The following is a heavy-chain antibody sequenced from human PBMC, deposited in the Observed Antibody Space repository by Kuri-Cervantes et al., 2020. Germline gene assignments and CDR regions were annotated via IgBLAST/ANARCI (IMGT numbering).Heavy chain of an antibody. CDR2: IYYSGST. CDR3: ARRYWAGPFDY. D-gene: IGHD2-15*01. Sequence: GSLRLSCTVSGGSISSYYWSWIRQPAGKGLEWIGYIYYSGSTNYNPSLKSRVTMSVDTAKNQFSLAITSVTAADTAMYYCARRYWAGPFDYWGQGTLVTVSS. CDR1: GGSISSYY. V-gene: IGHV4-59*01. J-gene: IGHJ4*02.